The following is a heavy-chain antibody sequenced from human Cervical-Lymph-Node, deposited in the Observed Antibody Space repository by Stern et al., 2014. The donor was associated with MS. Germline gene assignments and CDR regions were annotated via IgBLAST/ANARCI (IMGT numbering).Heavy chain of an antibody. Sequence: QVQLVQSGAEGKKPGSSVKVSCKASGYSFRMYAMTWVRQAPGQGLEWMGEIIPMSGTPKYAPRFQGRVPFTADEATTTAYMDVSSLRSDDTAVYYCARRLGYNDGFDIWGQGTMVTVSS. CDR2: IIPMSGTP. D-gene: IGHD5-24*01. CDR3: ARRLGYNDGFDI. J-gene: IGHJ3*02. CDR1: GYSFRMYA. V-gene: IGHV1-69*01.